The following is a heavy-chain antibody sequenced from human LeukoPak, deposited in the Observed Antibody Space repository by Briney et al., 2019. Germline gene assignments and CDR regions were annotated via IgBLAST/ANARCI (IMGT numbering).Heavy chain of an antibody. J-gene: IGHJ4*02. CDR1: GGSISGGSYY. CDR3: ASYSGSYNY. V-gene: IGHV4-61*02. D-gene: IGHD1-26*01. Sequence: SETLSLTCTVSGGSISGGSYYWSWIRQPAGKGLEWIGRIYTSGSTNYNPSLKSRVTISVDTSKNQFSLKLSSVTAADTAVYYCASYSGSYNYWGQGTLVTVSS. CDR2: IYTSGST.